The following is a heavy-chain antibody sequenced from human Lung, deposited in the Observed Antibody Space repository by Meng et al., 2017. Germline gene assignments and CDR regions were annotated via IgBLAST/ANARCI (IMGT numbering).Heavy chain of an antibody. CDR3: ARDLKPEGIATEYLDY. CDR1: GYTFIRHG. D-gene: IGHD6-13*01. Sequence: QVQVVQSGAEGRNPGASVKVSVKTSGYTFIRHGITWVRQAPGQGLEWMGWISVHNGNTNYAEKFQGRVTMTTDTSTNTAYMELRSLTSDDTAVYYCARDLKPEGIATEYLDYWGQGTLVTVSS. V-gene: IGHV1-18*01. CDR2: ISVHNGNT. J-gene: IGHJ4*02.